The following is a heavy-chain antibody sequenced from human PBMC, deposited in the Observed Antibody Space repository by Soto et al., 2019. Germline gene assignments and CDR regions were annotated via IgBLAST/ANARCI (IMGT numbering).Heavy chain of an antibody. CDR2: INNAGTT. D-gene: IGHD3-10*01. CDR1: GFDASVNF. V-gene: IGHV3-66*01. J-gene: IGHJ5*02. CDR3: ARVGPYDSGSYMFRYNWFDP. Sequence: EVQLVESGGTLVQPGGSLKLSCAASGFDASVNFMTWVRQAPGKGLEWVTAINNAGTTFYADSVKGRFSISRDDSKNTLYLQMNSLRAEDTAVYYCARVGPYDSGSYMFRYNWFDPWGQGTLVTVSS.